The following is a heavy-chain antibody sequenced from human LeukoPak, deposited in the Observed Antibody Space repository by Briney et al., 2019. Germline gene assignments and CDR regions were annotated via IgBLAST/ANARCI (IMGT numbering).Heavy chain of an antibody. CDR2: ISWNSGSI. J-gene: IGHJ4*02. CDR1: GFAFDDYA. Sequence: GRSLRLSCAASGFAFDDYAMHWVRQAPGKGLEWVSGISWNSGSIGYADSVKGRFTISRDNAKNSLYLQMNSLRAEDTALYYCAKAVDTAMVAHFDYWGQGTLVTVSS. CDR3: AKAVDTAMVAHFDY. V-gene: IGHV3-9*01. D-gene: IGHD5-18*01.